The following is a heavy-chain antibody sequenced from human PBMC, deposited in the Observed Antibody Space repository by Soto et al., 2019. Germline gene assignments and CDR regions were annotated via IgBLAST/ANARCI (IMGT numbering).Heavy chain of an antibody. D-gene: IGHD3-22*01. CDR3: ARTPSYSRLGDH. J-gene: IGHJ4*02. CDR1: GYTFTSHG. CDR2: INPNNGNS. Sequence: QVELVQSGGEVKKPGASVKVSCKASGYTFTSHGISWVRQAPGQGLEWVDWINPNNGNSVSAQKFQDRVTLTIDTSTSTVYMELRSLTSDDTAFYYCARTPSYSRLGDHWGQGTLVTVAS. V-gene: IGHV1-18*04.